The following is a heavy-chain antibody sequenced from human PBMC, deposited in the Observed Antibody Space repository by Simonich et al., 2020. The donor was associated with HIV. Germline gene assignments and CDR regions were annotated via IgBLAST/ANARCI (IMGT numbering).Heavy chain of an antibody. CDR3: TRGYGDYGDY. Sequence: QVQLQQWGAGLLKPSETLSLTCAVYGGSFSGYYWSWIRQSPGKGLAWIGEINHSGSSNYNPSLKSRVTISVDASKNQFSLKLSSVTAADTAVYYCTRGYGDYGDYWGQGTLVTVSS. CDR2: INHSGSS. D-gene: IGHD4-17*01. V-gene: IGHV4-34*01. CDR1: GGSFSGYY. J-gene: IGHJ4*02.